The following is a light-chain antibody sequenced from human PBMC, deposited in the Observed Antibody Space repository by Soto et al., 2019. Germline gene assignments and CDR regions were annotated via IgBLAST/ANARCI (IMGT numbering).Light chain of an antibody. CDR2: EVS. CDR3: SSYGGSNNYV. J-gene: IGLJ1*01. CDR1: SSDVGGYNY. V-gene: IGLV2-8*02. Sequence: QSVLTQPPSASRSPGQSVTISCTGTSSDVGGYNYVSWYQQHPGKAPKLMIYEVSKRPSGVPDRFSGSKSGNTASLTVSGLLAEDKADYYCSSYGGSNNYVFGTGTKLTVL.